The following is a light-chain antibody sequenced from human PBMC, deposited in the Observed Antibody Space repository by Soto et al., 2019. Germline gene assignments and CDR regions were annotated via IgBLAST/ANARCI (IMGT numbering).Light chain of an antibody. J-gene: IGKJ1*01. CDR1: QSISSY. CDR3: QQSYSTPHT. V-gene: IGKV1-39*01. Sequence: DIQMTQSPSSLSASVGDRVTITCRASQSISSYLNWYQQKPGKAPKLLIYAASSLQSRVPSRFSGSGSGTDFTLTICSLQPEDFATYYCQQSYSTPHTFGQGTKVEIK. CDR2: AAS.